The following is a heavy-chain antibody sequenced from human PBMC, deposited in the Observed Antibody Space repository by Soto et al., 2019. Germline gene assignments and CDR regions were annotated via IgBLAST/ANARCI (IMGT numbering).Heavy chain of an antibody. CDR1: GGTFSSYA. CDR3: ASLVGRNDRSGYYYYLDY. Sequence: QVQLVQSGAEVKKPGSSVKVSCKASGGTFSSYAISWVRQAPGQGLEWMGGIIPIFGTADYAQKFQGRVTITADESTSTAYMELSSLRSEDTAVYYSASLVGRNDRSGYYYYLDYWGQGTLVTVSS. CDR2: IIPIFGTA. D-gene: IGHD3-22*01. V-gene: IGHV1-69*12. J-gene: IGHJ4*02.